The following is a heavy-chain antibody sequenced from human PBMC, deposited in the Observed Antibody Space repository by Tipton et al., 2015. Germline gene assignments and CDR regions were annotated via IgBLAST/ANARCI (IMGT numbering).Heavy chain of an antibody. V-gene: IGHV1-18*01. CDR1: GYTFTSFG. CDR2: INPTYNNA. J-gene: IGHJ4*02. D-gene: IGHD2-15*01. CDR3: ARAVEGSCSGGSCYVY. Sequence: QLVQSGAEVKKPGASVKVSCKASGYTFTSFGISWARQAPGQGLEWMGVINPTYNNATYAQKFEGRVSMTRDTSTRTLHMELSSLRSDDTAVYYCARAVEGSCSGGSCYVYWGQGTLVTVSS.